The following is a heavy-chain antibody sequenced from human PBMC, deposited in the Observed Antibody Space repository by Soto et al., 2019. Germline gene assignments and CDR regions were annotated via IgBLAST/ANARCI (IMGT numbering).Heavy chain of an antibody. J-gene: IGHJ4*02. CDR1: GFTFSSYA. CDR2: ISYDGSNK. Sequence: QVQLVESGGGVVQPGRSLRLSCAASGFTFSSYAMHWVRQAPGKGLEWVAVISYDGSNKYYADSVKGRFTISRDNSKNTLYLQMNSLRAEDTAVYYCAKEQDVGAFDYWGQGTLVTVSS. CDR3: AKEQDVGAFDY. V-gene: IGHV3-30*04.